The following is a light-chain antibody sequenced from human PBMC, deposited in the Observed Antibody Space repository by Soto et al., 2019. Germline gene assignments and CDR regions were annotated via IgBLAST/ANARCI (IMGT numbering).Light chain of an antibody. CDR2: GAS. Sequence: EIVLTQSPGTLSLSPGERATLSCRASQNVSSTSLAWYQQKPGQAPRVLIYGASSRATGIPDRFSGSGSGTDFTLTINRLEPEDFAVYYCQQYGSSLPITFGQGTRLEIK. CDR1: QNVSSTS. CDR3: QQYGSSLPIT. V-gene: IGKV3-20*01. J-gene: IGKJ5*01.